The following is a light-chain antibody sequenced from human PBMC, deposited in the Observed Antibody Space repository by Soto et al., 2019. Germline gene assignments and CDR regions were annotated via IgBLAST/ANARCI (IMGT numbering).Light chain of an antibody. CDR3: QQYGSSPLVT. Sequence: EIVLTQSPGTLSLSPGERATLSCRASQSVSSSYLAWYQQRPGQAPRLLIYGTSSRATGIPDRFSGSGSGTYFTLTISRLKPEDVAVYYCQQYGSSPLVTFGQGTRLEIK. J-gene: IGKJ5*01. CDR2: GTS. CDR1: QSVSSSY. V-gene: IGKV3-20*01.